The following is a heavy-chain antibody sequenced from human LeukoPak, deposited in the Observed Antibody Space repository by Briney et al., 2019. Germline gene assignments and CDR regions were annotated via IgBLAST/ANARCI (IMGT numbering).Heavy chain of an antibody. V-gene: IGHV3-23*01. CDR2: ISGSGGST. Sequence: GGSLRLSCAVSGSTFSSYAMSWVRQAPGKGLEWVSGISGSGGSTYYADSVKGRFTISRDNSKNTLYLQMNSLGAEDTAVYYCARVSYYDSSGYYFLSYVDYWGQGTLVTVSS. D-gene: IGHD3-22*01. CDR1: GSTFSSYA. CDR3: ARVSYYDSSGYYFLSYVDY. J-gene: IGHJ4*02.